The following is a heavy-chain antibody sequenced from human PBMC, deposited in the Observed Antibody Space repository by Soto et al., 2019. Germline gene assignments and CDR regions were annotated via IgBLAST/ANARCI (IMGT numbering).Heavy chain of an antibody. CDR3: AKETGGSYLTSYFDY. CDR1: GFTFSSYG. D-gene: IGHD1-26*01. V-gene: IGHV3-30*18. CDR2: ISYDGSNK. J-gene: IGHJ4*02. Sequence: GGSLRLSCAASGFTFSSYGMHWVRQAPGKGLEWVAVISYDGSNKYYADSVKGRFTISRDNSKNTLYLQMNSLRAEDTAVYYCAKETGGSYLTSYFDYWGQGTLVTVSS.